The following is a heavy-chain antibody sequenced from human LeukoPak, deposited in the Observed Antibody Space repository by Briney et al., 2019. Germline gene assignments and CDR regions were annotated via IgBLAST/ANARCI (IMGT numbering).Heavy chain of an antibody. CDR1: GGSISSSSYY. D-gene: IGHD3-10*01. J-gene: IGHJ6*03. V-gene: IGHV4-39*07. CDR2: IYYSGST. Sequence: SETLSLTCTVSGGSISSSSYYWGWIRQPPGKGLEWIGSIYYSGSTYYNPSLKSRVTISVDTSKNQFSLKLSSVTAADTAVYYCAREDSGSYYNYYYFYMDVWGKGTTVTVSS. CDR3: AREDSGSYYNYYYFYMDV.